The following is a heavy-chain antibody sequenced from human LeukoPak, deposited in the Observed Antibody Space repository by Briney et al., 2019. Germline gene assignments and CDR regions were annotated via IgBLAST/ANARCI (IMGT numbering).Heavy chain of an antibody. J-gene: IGHJ5*02. V-gene: IGHV4-4*07. D-gene: IGHD6-19*01. CDR1: GGSISNYY. CDR2: IYISGRT. Sequence: SETLSLTCTVSGGSISNYYWNWIRQPAGKGLEWIGRIYISGRTNYNPSLKSRVTMSVDTSKNQFSLKLSSVIAADTAVYYCARDPSSGWYLKGWFDPWGQGTLVTVSS. CDR3: ARDPSSGWYLKGWFDP.